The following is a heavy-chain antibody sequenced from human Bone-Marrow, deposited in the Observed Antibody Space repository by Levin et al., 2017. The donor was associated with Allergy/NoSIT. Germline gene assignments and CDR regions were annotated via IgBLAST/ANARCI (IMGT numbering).Heavy chain of an antibody. CDR1: GFTFDDYA. CDR2: ISWNSGSI. CDR3: AKDRNRLDFGPTDY. V-gene: IGHV3-9*01. J-gene: IGHJ4*02. D-gene: IGHD3/OR15-3a*01. Sequence: GGSLRLSCAASGFTFDDYAMHWVRQAPGKGLEWVSGISWNSGSIGFADSVKGRFTISRDNAKNSLYLQMNSLRAEDTALYYCAKDRNRLDFGPTDYWGQGTLVTVSS.